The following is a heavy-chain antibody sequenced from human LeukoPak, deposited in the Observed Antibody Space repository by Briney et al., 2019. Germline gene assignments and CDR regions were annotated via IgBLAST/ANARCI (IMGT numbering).Heavy chain of an antibody. J-gene: IGHJ3*02. D-gene: IGHD2-15*01. V-gene: IGHV4-39*01. Sequence: SETLSLTCTVSGGSISSSSYYWGWIRQPPGKGLEWIGSIYYSGSTYYNPSLKSRVTISVDTSKNQFSLKLSSVTAADTAVYYCARGIYCSGGSCSLDAFDIWGQGTMVTVSS. CDR2: IYYSGST. CDR3: ARGIYCSGGSCSLDAFDI. CDR1: GGSISSSSYY.